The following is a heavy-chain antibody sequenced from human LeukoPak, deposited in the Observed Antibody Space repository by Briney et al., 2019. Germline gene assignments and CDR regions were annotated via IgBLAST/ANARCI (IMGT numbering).Heavy chain of an antibody. Sequence: PGGSLRLSCAASGFTFSSYSMNWVRQAPGKGLEWVSSISSSSSYIYYADSVKGRFTISRDNAKNSLYLQMNSLRAEDTAVYYCARVDYGDYGRYFDYWGQGTLATVSS. CDR2: ISSSSSYI. D-gene: IGHD4-17*01. J-gene: IGHJ4*02. CDR3: ARVDYGDYGRYFDY. V-gene: IGHV3-21*01. CDR1: GFTFSSYS.